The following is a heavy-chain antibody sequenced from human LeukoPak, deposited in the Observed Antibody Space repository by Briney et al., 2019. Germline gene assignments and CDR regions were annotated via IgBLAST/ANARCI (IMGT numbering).Heavy chain of an antibody. CDR1: GYTFTGYY. D-gene: IGHD3-22*01. Sequence: ASVKVSCKASGYTFTGYYMHWVRRAPGQGLEWMGWINPNSGGTNYAQKFQGRVTMTRDTSISTAYMELSRLRSDDTAVYYCALRDYYDSSGLDYWGQGTLVTVSS. V-gene: IGHV1-2*02. CDR3: ALRDYYDSSGLDY. CDR2: INPNSGGT. J-gene: IGHJ4*02.